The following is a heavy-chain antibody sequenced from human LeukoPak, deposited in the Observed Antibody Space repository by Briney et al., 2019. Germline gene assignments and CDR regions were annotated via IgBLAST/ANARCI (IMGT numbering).Heavy chain of an antibody. Sequence: GRSLRLSCAASGFTFSSYAMHWVRQAPGKGLEWVAVISYDGSNKYYADSVKGRFTISRDNSKNTLYLQMNSLRAEDTAVYYYARERGSLLFDYWGQGTLVTVSS. CDR3: ARERGSLLFDY. V-gene: IGHV3-30-3*01. D-gene: IGHD1-26*01. CDR2: ISYDGSNK. CDR1: GFTFSSYA. J-gene: IGHJ4*02.